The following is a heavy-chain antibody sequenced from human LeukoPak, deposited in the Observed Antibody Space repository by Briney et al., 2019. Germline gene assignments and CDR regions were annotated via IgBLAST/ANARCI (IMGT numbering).Heavy chain of an antibody. CDR2: ISSSSSYI. Sequence: AGGSLRLSCAASGFTFSSYSMNWVRQAPGKGLEWVSSISSSSSYIYYADSVKGRFTISRDNAKNSLYLQMNSLRAEDTAVYYCARGSGYSSSWYLYYFDYWGQGTLVTVSS. D-gene: IGHD6-13*01. J-gene: IGHJ4*02. CDR3: ARGSGYSSSWYLYYFDY. V-gene: IGHV3-21*01. CDR1: GFTFSSYS.